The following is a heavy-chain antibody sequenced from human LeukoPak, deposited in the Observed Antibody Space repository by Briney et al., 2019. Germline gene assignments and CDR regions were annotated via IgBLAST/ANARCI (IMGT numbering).Heavy chain of an antibody. CDR3: AREGRHDAFDI. CDR1: GFTFADHA. Sequence: GGSLRLSCVASGFTFADHAMHWVRRAPGQGLEWVAVISYDGSNKYYADSVKGRFTISRDNSKNTLYLQMNSLRAEDTAVYYCAREGRHDAFDIWGQGTMVTVSS. CDR2: ISYDGSNK. J-gene: IGHJ3*02. V-gene: IGHV3-30-3*01.